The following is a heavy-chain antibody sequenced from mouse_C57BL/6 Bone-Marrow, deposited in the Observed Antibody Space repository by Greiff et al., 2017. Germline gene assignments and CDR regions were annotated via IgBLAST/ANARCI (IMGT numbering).Heavy chain of an antibody. D-gene: IGHD1-1*01. Sequence: VQLQQPGAELVKPGASVKLSCKASGYTFTSYWMHWVKQRPGQGLEWIGMIHPNSGSTNYNEKFKSKATLTVDKSSSTAYMQLSSLTSEDSAVYYCAREDPYYGRDYWGQGTTLTVSS. CDR2: IHPNSGST. V-gene: IGHV1-64*01. J-gene: IGHJ2*01. CDR3: AREDPYYGRDY. CDR1: GYTFTSYW.